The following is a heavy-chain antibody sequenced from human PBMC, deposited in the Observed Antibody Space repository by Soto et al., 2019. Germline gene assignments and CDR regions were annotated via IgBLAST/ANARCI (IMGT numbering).Heavy chain of an antibody. D-gene: IGHD5-12*01. V-gene: IGHV1-18*01. CDR2: ISADSGST. CDR3: ARHHGPTTSENWFDP. Sequence: QVQLVQSGAEVKNPGASVKVSCEASGYTFTIYGVTWVRQAPGQGLEWMGWISADSGSTDYAQKFQGRVTMTTDTSTTTAYLELRSLRSDDTAVYYCARHHGPTTSENWFDPWGQGTLVTVSS. CDR1: GYTFTIYG. J-gene: IGHJ5*02.